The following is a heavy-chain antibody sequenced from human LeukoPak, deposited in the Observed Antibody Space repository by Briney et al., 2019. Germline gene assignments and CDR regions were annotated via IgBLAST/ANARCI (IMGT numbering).Heavy chain of an antibody. CDR1: GDAVSSNSAA. D-gene: IGHD3-16*01. V-gene: IGHV6-1*01. J-gene: IGHJ4*02. CDR3: TREAVWGTSDY. Sequence: SPTLSLTFTISGDAVSSNSAAWNWLTQSPSRGFEWLGSTYYRSKWYNEYTVSVKSRITINPDTSRNQFSLHLNSVTPEDTAVDHCTREAVWGTSDYWAQGTLVTVSS. CDR2: TYYRSKWYN.